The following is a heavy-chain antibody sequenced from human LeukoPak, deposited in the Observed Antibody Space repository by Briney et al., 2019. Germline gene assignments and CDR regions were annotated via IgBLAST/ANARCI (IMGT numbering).Heavy chain of an antibody. V-gene: IGHV4-59*08. CDR2: MYYTGRT. CDR3: ARTYYYGSAWDY. Sequence: SETLSLTCTVSGGSISSYYWSWIRQPPGKGLEWIGYMYYTGRTNYNPSLKSRVTISVDTSKNQFSLKLSSVTAADTAVYYCARTYYYGSAWDYWGQGTLVTVSS. CDR1: GGSISSYY. D-gene: IGHD3-10*01. J-gene: IGHJ4*02.